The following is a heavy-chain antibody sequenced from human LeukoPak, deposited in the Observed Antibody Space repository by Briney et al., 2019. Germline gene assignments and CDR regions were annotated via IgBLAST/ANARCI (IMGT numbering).Heavy chain of an antibody. CDR2: INKDGSEK. CDR3: ARDHAYSSGWYYAFDI. D-gene: IGHD6-19*01. CDR1: GFTLSNYW. V-gene: IGHV3-7*01. Sequence: GGSLRLSCAASGFTLSNYWMGWVRQAPGKGLEWVANINKDGSEKNYVDSVKGRFTISRDNAKNSLYLQMNSLRAEDTAVYYCARDHAYSSGWYYAFDIWGQGTMVTVSS. J-gene: IGHJ3*02.